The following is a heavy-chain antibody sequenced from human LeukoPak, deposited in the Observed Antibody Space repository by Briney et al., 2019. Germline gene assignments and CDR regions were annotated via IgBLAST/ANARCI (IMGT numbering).Heavy chain of an antibody. J-gene: IGHJ4*02. V-gene: IGHV1-69*04. D-gene: IGHD6-19*01. Sequence: GASVKVSCKASGGTFSSYAISWVRQAPGQGLEWMGRIIPILGIANYAQKFQGRVTITADKSTSTAYMELSSLRSEDTAVYYCARGGDSSGPDYWGQGTLVTVSS. CDR3: ARGGDSSGPDY. CDR1: GGTFSSYA. CDR2: IIPILGIA.